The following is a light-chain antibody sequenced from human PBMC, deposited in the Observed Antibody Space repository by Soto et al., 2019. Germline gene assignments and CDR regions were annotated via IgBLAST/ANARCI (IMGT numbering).Light chain of an antibody. CDR2: DVT. CDR1: SSDVGDYEH. Sequence: QSALTQPPSVSGSPGQSVTISCTVTSSDVGDYEHVSWYQQAPGTAPKLIIFDVTNRPSGVPDRFSGSKSGNTPSLTIFGLQAEDAADYYCSLYTSSSTWVFGGGTKLTVL. J-gene: IGLJ3*02. V-gene: IGLV2-18*01. CDR3: SLYTSSSTWV.